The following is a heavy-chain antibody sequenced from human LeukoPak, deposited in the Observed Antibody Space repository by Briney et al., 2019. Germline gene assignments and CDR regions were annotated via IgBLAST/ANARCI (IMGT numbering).Heavy chain of an antibody. D-gene: IGHD6-13*01. CDR1: TGSLTNYY. J-gene: IGHJ4*02. CDR2: IYSSGST. V-gene: IGHV4-4*07. CDR3: ARGIMYDSSWYFDY. Sequence: PSETLSLTCTVSTGSLTNYYWNWVRQPVGKGLEWIGRIYSSGSTNYNPSLKSRVTMSVDTSKNQFSLKLNSVTAADTAVYYCARGIMYDSSWYFDYWGQGTLVTVSS.